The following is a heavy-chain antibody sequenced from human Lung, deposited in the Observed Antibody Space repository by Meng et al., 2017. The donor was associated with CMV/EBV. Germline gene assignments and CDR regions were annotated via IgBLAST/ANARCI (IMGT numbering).Heavy chain of an antibody. J-gene: IGHJ4*02. CDR2: LNGGSFTT. CDR1: GFSFTSYA. V-gene: IGHV3-23*04. D-gene: IGHD3-10*01. Sequence: EVQLVESGGGLEKPGASLKVSCTASGFSFTSYAMSWVRHAPGKGLEWIASLNGGSFTTNYADSVKGRFTISRHNSKNTLYLQVNSLRAEDTALYYCAKYSYGLGDYFDYWGQGALVTVSS. CDR3: AKYSYGLGDYFDY.